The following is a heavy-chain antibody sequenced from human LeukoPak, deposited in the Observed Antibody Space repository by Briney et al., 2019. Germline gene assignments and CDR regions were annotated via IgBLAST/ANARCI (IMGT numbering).Heavy chain of an antibody. CDR3: ARAGIGDWELLEEGFDY. D-gene: IGHD1-26*01. Sequence: GASVKVSCKASGYTFTSYGISWVRQAPGQGLEWMGWISAYNGNTNYAQKLQGRVTMTTDTSTSTAYMELRSLRSDDTAVYYCARAGIGDWELLEEGFDYWGQGTLVTVSS. CDR2: ISAYNGNT. V-gene: IGHV1-18*01. J-gene: IGHJ4*02. CDR1: GYTFTSYG.